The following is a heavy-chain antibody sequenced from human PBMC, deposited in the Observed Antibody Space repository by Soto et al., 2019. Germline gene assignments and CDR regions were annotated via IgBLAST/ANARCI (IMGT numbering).Heavy chain of an antibody. Sequence: GGSLRLSCAAPGFTFSSYSMNWVRQAPGKGLEWVSSISSSSSYIYYADSVKGRFTISRDNAKNSLYLQMNSLRAEDTAVYYCARAELRFLEWLSSGYYYGMDVWGQGTTVTVSS. CDR1: GFTFSSYS. J-gene: IGHJ6*02. V-gene: IGHV3-21*01. CDR3: ARAELRFLEWLSSGYYYGMDV. D-gene: IGHD3-3*01. CDR2: ISSSSSYI.